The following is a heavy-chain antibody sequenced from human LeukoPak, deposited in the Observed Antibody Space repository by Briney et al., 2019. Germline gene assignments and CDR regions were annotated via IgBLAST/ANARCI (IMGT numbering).Heavy chain of an antibody. CDR3: ANKPGYSSGY. J-gene: IGHJ4*02. CDR1: GFTFSDYA. V-gene: IGHV3-23*01. Sequence: GGSLRLSCTASGFTFSDYAMSWVRQAPGKGLEWVSSISGSADTTDYADSVKGRFTISRDNSNDTLYLQMNSLRAEDTAVYYCANKPGYSSGYWGQGTLVTVSS. CDR2: ISGSADTT. D-gene: IGHD6-19*01.